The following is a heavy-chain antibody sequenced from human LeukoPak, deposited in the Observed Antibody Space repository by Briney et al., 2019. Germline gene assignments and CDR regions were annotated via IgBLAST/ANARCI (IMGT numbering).Heavy chain of an antibody. CDR1: GFTFSSYS. Sequence: GGSLRLSCAASGFTFSSYSMNWVRQAPGKGLEWVSYISSSSSTIYYADSVKGRFTISRDNAKNSLYLQMNSLRAEDTAVYYCARGLRIAARPPQYFDLWGRGTLVTVSS. D-gene: IGHD6-6*01. J-gene: IGHJ2*01. CDR2: ISSSSSTI. V-gene: IGHV3-48*01. CDR3: ARGLRIAARPPQYFDL.